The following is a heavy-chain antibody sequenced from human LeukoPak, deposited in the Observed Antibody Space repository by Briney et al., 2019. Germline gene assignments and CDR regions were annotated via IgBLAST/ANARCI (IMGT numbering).Heavy chain of an antibody. Sequence: GGSLRLSCAASGFTVSGNYMSWVRQAPGKGPEWVSVIYTSGSTYYADSVKGRFTISRDTSKNTLSLQMNGLRAEDTAFYYCARMVYYYDSSGYNYYFHKWGQGTLVTVSS. CDR2: IYTSGST. V-gene: IGHV3-66*01. D-gene: IGHD3-22*01. CDR1: GFTVSGNY. CDR3: ARMVYYYDSSGYNYYFHK. J-gene: IGHJ4*02.